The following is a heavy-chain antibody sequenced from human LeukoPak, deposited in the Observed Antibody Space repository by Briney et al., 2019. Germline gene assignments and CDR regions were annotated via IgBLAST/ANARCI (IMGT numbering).Heavy chain of an antibody. D-gene: IGHD2-21*02. J-gene: IGHJ4*02. V-gene: IGHV3-20*04. Sequence: GGSLRLSCAASGITFNSYTMNWVRQAPGKGLEWVSGINWNGGSTNYANSVKGRFTISRDNAKNSLYLQMNSLRAEDTAVYYCAKDREIIVVVTGFDYWGQGTLVTVSS. CDR1: GITFNSYT. CDR3: AKDREIIVVVTGFDY. CDR2: INWNGGST.